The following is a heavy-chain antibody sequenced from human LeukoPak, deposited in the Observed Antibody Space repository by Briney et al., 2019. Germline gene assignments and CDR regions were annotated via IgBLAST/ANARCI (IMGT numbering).Heavy chain of an antibody. V-gene: IGHV1-69*13. Sequence: ASVKVSCKASGGTFSSYAISWVRQAPGQGLEWMGGIIPIFGTANYAQKFQGRVTITADESTSTAYMELSSLRSEDTAVYYCAREVRTVTTVRGFDPWGQGTVVTVSS. D-gene: IGHD4-17*01. J-gene: IGHJ5*02. CDR3: AREVRTVTTVRGFDP. CDR1: GGTFSSYA. CDR2: IIPIFGTA.